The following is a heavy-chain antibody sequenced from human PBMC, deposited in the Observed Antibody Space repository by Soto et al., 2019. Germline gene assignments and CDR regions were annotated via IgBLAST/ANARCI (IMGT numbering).Heavy chain of an antibody. CDR3: ARHPGGRGYYYSMDV. D-gene: IGHD2-15*01. V-gene: IGHV1-69*11. J-gene: IGHJ6*04. CDR1: GGTFSSYA. CDR2: IIPTLGTA. Sequence: QVQLVQSGAEVKKPGSSVKVSCKASGGTFSSYAISWVRQAPGQGLEWKGGIIPTLGTAKYAQQFQGRVTITADQPTSPAYMELSSLRSEDTCVYHCARHPGGRGYYYSMDVWGKVTTFTFSS.